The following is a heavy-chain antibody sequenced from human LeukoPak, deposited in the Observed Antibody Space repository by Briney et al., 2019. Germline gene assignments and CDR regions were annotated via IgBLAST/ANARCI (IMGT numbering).Heavy chain of an antibody. Sequence: TGGSLRLSCAASGFIFSSYWMSWVRQAPGKGLEWAANIKQDGSEKYYVDSVKGRFTISRDNAKNSLYLQMNSLRAEDTAVYYCARDLDGYKVPPGDWGQGTLVTVSS. J-gene: IGHJ4*02. V-gene: IGHV3-7*01. CDR3: ARDLDGYKVPPGD. D-gene: IGHD5-24*01. CDR2: IKQDGSEK. CDR1: GFIFSSYW.